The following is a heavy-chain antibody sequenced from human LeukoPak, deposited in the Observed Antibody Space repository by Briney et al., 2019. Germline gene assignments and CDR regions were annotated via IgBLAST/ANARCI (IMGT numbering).Heavy chain of an antibody. CDR3: ARVSSVAGIVDV. CDR1: GFTFSDYY. CDR2: ISSSGSTI. V-gene: IGHV3-11*01. D-gene: IGHD6-19*01. J-gene: IGHJ6*02. Sequence: GRSLRLSCEASGFTFSDYYMSWIRQAPGKGLERISHISSSGSTIYNADSVKGRFTISRDNAKNSLNLQMNSLRAEDTAVYYCARVSSVAGIVDVWGQGTTVTVSS.